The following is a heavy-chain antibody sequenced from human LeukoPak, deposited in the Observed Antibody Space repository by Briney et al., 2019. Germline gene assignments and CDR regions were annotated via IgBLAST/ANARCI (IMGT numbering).Heavy chain of an antibody. CDR1: GFTFSIFV. CDR3: ARDTPFDY. CDR2: IWYDGSNK. V-gene: IGHV3-33*01. J-gene: IGHJ4*02. Sequence: GGSLRLSCAPSGFTFSIFVMQCVPDAPDKGLEWVAGIWYDGSNKYYADSVKGRFTISRDNSKNTLYLQMNSLRAEDTAVYYCARDTPFDYWGQGTLVTVSS.